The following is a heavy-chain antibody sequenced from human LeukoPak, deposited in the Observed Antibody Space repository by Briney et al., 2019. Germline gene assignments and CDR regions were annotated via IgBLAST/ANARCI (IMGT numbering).Heavy chain of an antibody. Sequence: PGGSLRLSCAASGFTFRSYAMSWVRQTPGEGLEWVSVIYSDDSTYYADSVKGRFTISRDNSKNRVYLQMNSLRADDTAVYYCARVGYRLQDFDYWGQGALVTVSS. CDR2: IYSDDST. J-gene: IGHJ4*02. CDR1: GFTFRSYA. V-gene: IGHV3-66*02. D-gene: IGHD5-24*01. CDR3: ARVGYRLQDFDY.